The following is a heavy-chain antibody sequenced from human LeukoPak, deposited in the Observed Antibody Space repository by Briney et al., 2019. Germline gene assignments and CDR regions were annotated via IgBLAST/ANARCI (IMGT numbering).Heavy chain of an antibody. CDR3: ARHADGYYDFWSGKPLDY. D-gene: IGHD3-3*01. Sequence: PGGSLRLSCAASGFTFSNYVMSWVRQAPGKGLEWVSAVTGSGGDTYYSDSAKGRFTISRDNSKNTLFLQMNSLRVEDTAVYYCARHADGYYDFWSGKPLDYWGQGTLVTVSS. CDR1: GFTFSNYV. J-gene: IGHJ4*02. V-gene: IGHV3-23*01. CDR2: VTGSGGDT.